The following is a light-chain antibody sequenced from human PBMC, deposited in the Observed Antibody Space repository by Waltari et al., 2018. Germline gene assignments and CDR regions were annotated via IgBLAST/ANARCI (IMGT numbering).Light chain of an antibody. J-gene: IGKJ5*01. CDR3: QQSSSTPST. CDR1: RSITTY. Sequence: IQMTQPPSYLSASVGDRVTITCQASRSITTYLNWYQQKPGKDTKVLFYAAYSLESGVPSRFSGRGAGTDFTLTITTLQPEDFATYGCQQSSSTPSTFGQGTRLQIK. V-gene: IGKV1-39*01. CDR2: AAY.